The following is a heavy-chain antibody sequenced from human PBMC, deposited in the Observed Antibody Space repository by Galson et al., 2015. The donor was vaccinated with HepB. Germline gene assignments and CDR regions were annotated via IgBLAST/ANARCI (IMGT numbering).Heavy chain of an antibody. J-gene: IGHJ4*02. CDR1: GFSVSRGY. CDR2: SRNKPKGYST. V-gene: IGHV3-72*01. Sequence: SLRLSCAVSGFSVSRGYIDWVRQAPGKGLEWVGRSRNKPKGYSTAYAASVKGRFTVSRDDSKNSVFLRMNSLRSEDTAVYYCARSEVTTVVTDFDSWGQGTLVTVSS. D-gene: IGHD4-23*01. CDR3: ARSEVTTVVTDFDS.